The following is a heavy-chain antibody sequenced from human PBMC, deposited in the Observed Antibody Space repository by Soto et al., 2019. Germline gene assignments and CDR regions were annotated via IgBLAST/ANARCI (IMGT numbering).Heavy chain of an antibody. Sequence: EVQLLESGGGLVQPGGSLRLSCAASGFTFNNYAMNWVRQAPGKGLEWVSAISGGGDTTSYADSVKGRFTVSRDCSKNTLYLQMSSLRAEDTALYYCAKGRGGSGSLTPRVDFWGQGTLVTVS. CDR3: AKGRGGSGSLTPRVDF. CDR2: ISGGGDTT. J-gene: IGHJ4*02. D-gene: IGHD3-10*01. V-gene: IGHV3-23*01. CDR1: GFTFNNYA.